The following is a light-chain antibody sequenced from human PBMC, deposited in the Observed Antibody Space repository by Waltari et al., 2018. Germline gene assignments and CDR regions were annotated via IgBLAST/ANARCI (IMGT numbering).Light chain of an antibody. J-gene: IGLJ3*02. CDR1: RLGDNN. Sequence: SYVLTQPPSVSVSPAQTASITCSGDRLGDNNAFWCQQKPGQPPLLVIFHDTKRPSGIPERFAGSKAGNAATMTISGTQAMDEADYYCQALGAGAWVFGGGTKLTVL. V-gene: IGLV3-1*01. CDR2: HDT. CDR3: QALGAGAWV.